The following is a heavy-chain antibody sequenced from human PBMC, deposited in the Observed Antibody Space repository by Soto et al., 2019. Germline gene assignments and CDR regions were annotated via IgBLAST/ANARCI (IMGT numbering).Heavy chain of an antibody. CDR1: GGSISSYY. CDR3: VRDCTTSASNSFDP. Sequence: PSETLSLTCTVSGGSISSYYWSWIRQPAGKGLEWIGRIYTSGSTNYNPSLKSRVTMSVDTSKNQFSLKLSSVTAADTAVYYCVRDCTTSASNSFDPWGQGTLVTV. V-gene: IGHV4-4*07. J-gene: IGHJ5*02. CDR2: IYTSGST. D-gene: IGHD2-2*01.